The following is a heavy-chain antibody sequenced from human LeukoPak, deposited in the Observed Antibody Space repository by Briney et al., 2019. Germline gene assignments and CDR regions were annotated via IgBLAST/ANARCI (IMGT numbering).Heavy chain of an antibody. CDR1: GGSLRGYY. D-gene: IGHD2-15*01. V-gene: IGHV4-34*01. CDR2: INHSGIT. Sequence: PSETLSLTCGVHGGSLRGYYWSCIRQSPGEGLEWIGEINHSGITNSAPSLKSRVTMSVDTSKNQFSLDLKSVTAADTAIYYCARGKEDVVVPPVALLTFDIWGQGTRVTVSP. CDR3: ARGKEDVVVPPVALLTFDI. J-gene: IGHJ3*02.